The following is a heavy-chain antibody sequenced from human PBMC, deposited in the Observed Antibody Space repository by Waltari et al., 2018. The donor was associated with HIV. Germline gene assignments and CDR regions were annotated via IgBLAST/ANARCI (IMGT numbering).Heavy chain of an antibody. CDR2: RKRGSGEY. CDR3: VRDDPGYTPIDY. V-gene: IGHV3-21*02. J-gene: IGHJ4*02. CDR1: GFPFRHYR. Sequence: EVELSEAGGGLVEPVAYLTRSCVSSGFPFRHYRLNWGRLRTRKALEWVASRKRGSGEYSYVDPVKGRFTISRDDSVNTLFLHMDKLGAEDTGRYFCVRDDPGYTPIDYWGPGTLVTVS. D-gene: IGHD2-2*02.